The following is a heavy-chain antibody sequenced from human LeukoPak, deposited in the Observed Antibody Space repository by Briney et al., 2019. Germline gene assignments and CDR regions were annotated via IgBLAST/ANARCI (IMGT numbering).Heavy chain of an antibody. V-gene: IGHV3-23*01. Sequence: GGSLRLSCAASGFTFSSHAMSWVRQAPGKGLEWVSGISSSVGSTFYADSVKGRFTISRDKSKNTLYLQMNSLRGEDTDVYYSAKGAATMGDCWGQGILVTVS. CDR3: AKGAATMGDC. CDR2: ISSSVGST. D-gene: IGHD5-12*01. J-gene: IGHJ4*02. CDR1: GFTFSSHA.